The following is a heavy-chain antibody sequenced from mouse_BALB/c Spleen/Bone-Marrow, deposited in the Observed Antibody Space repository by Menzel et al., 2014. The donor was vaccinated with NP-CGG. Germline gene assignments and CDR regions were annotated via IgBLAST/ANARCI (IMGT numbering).Heavy chain of an antibody. CDR1: GHSFTNYW. J-gene: IGHJ3*01. D-gene: IGHD2-1*01. CDR2: IHPSDSET. CDR3: ARFGNYEGVAC. Sequence: VQLQQSGAELVRPGASVKLSCKASGHSFTNYWMNWVKQRPGQGLEWIGMIHPSDSETRLNQKFKDKATLSVDKSSSTAYMQLSRPTSKDSAVYYCARFGNYEGVACWRRGTLVSVSA. V-gene: IGHV1S82*01.